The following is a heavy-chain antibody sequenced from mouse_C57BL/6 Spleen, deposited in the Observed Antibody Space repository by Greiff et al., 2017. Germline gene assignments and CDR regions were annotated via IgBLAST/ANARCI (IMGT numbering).Heavy chain of an antibody. CDR3: ARMSLKGDY. J-gene: IGHJ2*01. D-gene: IGHD1-3*01. Sequence: QVQLQQPGAELVMPGASVKLSCKASGYTFTSYWMHWVKQRPGQGLEWIGEIDPSDSDTNYNQKFKGKSTLTVDKSSSTAYMQLSSLTSEDSAVYYCARMSLKGDYWGQGTTLTVSS. CDR1: GYTFTSYW. CDR2: IDPSDSDT. V-gene: IGHV1-69*01.